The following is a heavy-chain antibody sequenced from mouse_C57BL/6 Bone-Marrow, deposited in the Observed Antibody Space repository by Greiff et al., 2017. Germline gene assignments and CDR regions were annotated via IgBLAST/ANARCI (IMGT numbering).Heavy chain of an antibody. CDR3: ARGGNNVDYAMDY. CDR2: ISDGGSYT. CDR1: GFTFSSYA. Sequence: EVQLVESGGGLVKPGGSLKLSCAASGFTFSSYAMSWVRQTPEKRLEWVATISDGGSYTYYPDNVKGRFTFSRDNAKNNLYLQMSHLKSEDTAMYYSARGGNNVDYAMDYWGQGTSVTVTS. J-gene: IGHJ4*01. D-gene: IGHD2-1*01. V-gene: IGHV5-4*01.